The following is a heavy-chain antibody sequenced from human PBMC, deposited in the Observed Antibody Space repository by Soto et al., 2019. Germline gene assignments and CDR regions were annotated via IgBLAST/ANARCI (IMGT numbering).Heavy chain of an antibody. Sequence: SETLSLTCTVSGGSISSGGYYWSWIRQHPGKGLEWIGYIYYSGSAYYNPSLKSRVTISVDTSKNQFSLELSSVTAADTAVYYCARLCIAVAGNFDYWGQGTLVTVSS. J-gene: IGHJ4*02. CDR1: GGSISSGGYY. V-gene: IGHV4-31*03. CDR3: ARLCIAVAGNFDY. D-gene: IGHD6-19*01. CDR2: IYYSGSA.